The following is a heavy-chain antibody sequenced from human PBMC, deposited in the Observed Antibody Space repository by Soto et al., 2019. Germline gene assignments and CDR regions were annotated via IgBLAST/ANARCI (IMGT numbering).Heavy chain of an antibody. D-gene: IGHD2-15*01. CDR2: ITWNGGSV. Sequence: EEQLVESGGALVQPGRSLRLSCAASGFTFDDYAMHWVRQAPGKGLGWVSFITWNGGSVGYADSLKGRFTISRDNAKNSRYLQLSSLRTEDTAFYYCKRGYCSVGSCAFDIWGQGTMVTVSS. CDR3: KRGYCSVGSCAFDI. CDR1: GFTFDDYA. V-gene: IGHV3-9*01. J-gene: IGHJ3*02.